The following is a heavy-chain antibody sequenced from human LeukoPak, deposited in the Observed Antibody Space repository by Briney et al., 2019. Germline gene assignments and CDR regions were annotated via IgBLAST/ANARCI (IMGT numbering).Heavy chain of an antibody. Sequence: GGSLRLSCAASGFTVSSNYMSWVRQALGKGLEWVSVIYSGGSTYYADSVKGRFTISRDNSKNTLYLQMNSLRAEDTAVYYCARDRPYGGQYFDYWGQGTLVTVSS. CDR1: GFTVSSNY. V-gene: IGHV3-66*01. CDR3: ARDRPYGGQYFDY. CDR2: IYSGGST. J-gene: IGHJ4*02. D-gene: IGHD5-12*01.